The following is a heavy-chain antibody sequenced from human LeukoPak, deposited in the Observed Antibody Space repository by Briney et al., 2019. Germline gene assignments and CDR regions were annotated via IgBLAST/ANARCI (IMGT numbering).Heavy chain of an antibody. V-gene: IGHV4-59*01. Sequence: SETLSLTCSVSGGSIGTYYWSWIRQPPGKGLEWIGYLFFGGSTNYNPSPKSRVTISSDTSKNQLSLKLTSVTAADTAVYYCARAGGGWSFDYLGQGTLVTVSS. J-gene: IGHJ4*02. CDR2: LFFGGST. CDR1: GGSIGTYY. D-gene: IGHD6-19*01. CDR3: ARAGGGWSFDY.